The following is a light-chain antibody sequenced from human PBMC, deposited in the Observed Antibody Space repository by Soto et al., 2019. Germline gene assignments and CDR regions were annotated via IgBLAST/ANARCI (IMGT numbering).Light chain of an antibody. CDR1: SSNIGNNT. J-gene: IGLJ1*01. Sequence: QSVLTQPPSVSGTPAQRVTISCSGSSSNIGNNTVNWYQQLPGAAPRLLIYSNNQRPSGVPDRFSGSKSGTSASLAISGLQSEDEADYYCGTWDDSLNSYVFGTGTKVTVL. CDR2: SNN. CDR3: GTWDDSLNSYV. V-gene: IGLV1-44*01.